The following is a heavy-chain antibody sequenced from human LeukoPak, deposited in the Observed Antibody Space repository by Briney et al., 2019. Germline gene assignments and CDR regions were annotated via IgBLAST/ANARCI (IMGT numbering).Heavy chain of an antibody. D-gene: IGHD3-9*01. CDR3: ARQVLRYFDWLTYFDY. Sequence: SVKVSCKASGGTFSSYAISWVRQAPGQGLEWMGGLIPIFGTANYAQKFQGRVTITADESTSTAYMELSSLRSEDTAVYYCARQVLRYFDWLTYFDYWGQGTLVTVSS. J-gene: IGHJ4*02. CDR2: LIPIFGTA. V-gene: IGHV1-69*13. CDR1: GGTFSSYA.